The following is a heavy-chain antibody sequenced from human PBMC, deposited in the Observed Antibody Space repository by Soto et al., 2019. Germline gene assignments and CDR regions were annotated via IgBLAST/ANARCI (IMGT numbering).Heavy chain of an antibody. J-gene: IGHJ6*02. CDR3: ARDYGDYDENYYGMDV. D-gene: IGHD4-17*01. Sequence: EVQLVESGGGLVQPGGSLRLSCAASGFTVSSNYMSWVRQAPGKGLEWVSVIYSGGSTYYADSVKGRFTISRDNSKNTLYLQMNSLRAEDTAVYYCARDYGDYDENYYGMDVWGQGTTVTVSS. V-gene: IGHV3-66*01. CDR2: IYSGGST. CDR1: GFTVSSNY.